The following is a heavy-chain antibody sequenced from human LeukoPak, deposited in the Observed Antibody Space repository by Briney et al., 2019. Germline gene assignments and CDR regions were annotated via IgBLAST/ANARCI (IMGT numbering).Heavy chain of an antibody. D-gene: IGHD4-11*01. V-gene: IGHV4-59*01. CDR1: GGSFSGYY. CDR3: ATMTTVRYFDY. CDR2: IYYSGST. Sequence: SETLSLTCAVYGGSFSGYYWSWIRQPPGKGLEWIGYIYYSGSTNYNPSLKSRVTISVDTSKNQFSLKLSSVTAADTAVYYCATMTTVRYFDYWGQGTLVTVSS. J-gene: IGHJ4*02.